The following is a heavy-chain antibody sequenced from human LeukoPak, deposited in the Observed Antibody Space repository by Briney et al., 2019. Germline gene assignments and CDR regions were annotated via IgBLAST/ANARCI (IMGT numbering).Heavy chain of an antibody. Sequence: PSETPSLTCTVSGGSISSYYWSWIRQPPGKGLEWIGYIYYSGSANYNPSLKSRVTISVDTSKNQFSLKLSSVTAADTAVYYCARDRTSGMGDAFDIWGQGTMVTVSS. V-gene: IGHV4-59*01. D-gene: IGHD1-1*01. CDR1: GGSISSYY. CDR2: IYYSGSA. J-gene: IGHJ3*02. CDR3: ARDRTSGMGDAFDI.